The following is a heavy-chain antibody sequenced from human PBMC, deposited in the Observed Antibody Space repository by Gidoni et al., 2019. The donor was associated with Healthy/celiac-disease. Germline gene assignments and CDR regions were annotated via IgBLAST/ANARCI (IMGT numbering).Heavy chain of an antibody. D-gene: IGHD1-26*01. CDR2: INPNSGGT. V-gene: IGHV1-2*02. CDR1: GYTFTGYY. CDR3: ARGLGGLGGATDFDY. J-gene: IGHJ4*02. Sequence: QVQLVQSGAEVKKPGASVKVSCKASGYTFTGYYMHWVRQAPGQGLEWMGWINPNSGGTNYAQKFQGRVTMTRDTSISTAYMELSRLRSDDTAVYYCARGLGGLGGATDFDYWGQGTLVTVSS.